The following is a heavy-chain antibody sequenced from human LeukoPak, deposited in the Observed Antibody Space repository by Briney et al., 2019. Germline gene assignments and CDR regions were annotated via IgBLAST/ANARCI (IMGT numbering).Heavy chain of an antibody. V-gene: IGHV3-23*01. CDR2: ISTGGDNT. CDR1: GFTFSSYA. J-gene: IGHJ4*02. CDR3: AGDRSLNGGNSNGYFDS. Sequence: GGSLRLSCAASGFTFSSYAMSWVRLTPGRGLEWVSVISTGGDNTYYTDSVKGRFTISRDNSKNTFYLQMNSLRAEDTAIYYCAGDRSLNGGNSNGYFDSWGQGTLVTVSS. D-gene: IGHD4-23*01.